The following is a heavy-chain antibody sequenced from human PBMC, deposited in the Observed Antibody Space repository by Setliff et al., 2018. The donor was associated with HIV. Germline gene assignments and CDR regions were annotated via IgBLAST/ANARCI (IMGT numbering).Heavy chain of an antibody. D-gene: IGHD6-19*01. CDR3: ASQPAYSTDWYPPGYFDH. V-gene: IGHV4-34*01. Sequence: SETLSLTCAAYGGPFTNHGWNWIRQSPGKGLEWIGEIDNRGGTIYNPSFKSRATISVDASKRQFSLKLRSVTPEDSAVYYCASQPAYSTDWYPPGYFDHWGQGTLVTVSS. CDR2: IDNRGGT. J-gene: IGHJ4*02. CDR1: GGPFTNHG.